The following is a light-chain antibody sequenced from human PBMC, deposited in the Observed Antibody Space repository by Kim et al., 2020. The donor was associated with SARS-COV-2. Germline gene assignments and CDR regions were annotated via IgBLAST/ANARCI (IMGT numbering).Light chain of an antibody. J-gene: IGKJ5*01. CDR1: QSVDSN. Sequence: EIVMTQSPATLSVSPGERVTLSCRASQSVDSNLAWYQQKPGQAPRLLIYGASTRATDIPARFSGSGSGTEFTLTINSLQSEDFALYYCQQYNSWLITFGQGTRLEIK. CDR3: QQYNSWLIT. CDR2: GAS. V-gene: IGKV3-15*01.